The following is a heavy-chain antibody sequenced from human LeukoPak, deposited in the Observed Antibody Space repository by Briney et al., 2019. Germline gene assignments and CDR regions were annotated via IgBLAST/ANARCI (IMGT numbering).Heavy chain of an antibody. J-gene: IGHJ4*02. V-gene: IGHV4-59*08. CDR1: GGSISSYY. D-gene: IGHD2-2*01. CDR2: IYYSGST. CDR3: ARLLWPLSFDY. Sequence: SETLSLTCTVSGGSISSYYWSWIRQPPGKGLAWIGYIYYSGSTNYNPSLKSRVTISVDTSKNQFSLKLSSVTAADTAVSYCARLLWPLSFDYWGQGTLVTVSS.